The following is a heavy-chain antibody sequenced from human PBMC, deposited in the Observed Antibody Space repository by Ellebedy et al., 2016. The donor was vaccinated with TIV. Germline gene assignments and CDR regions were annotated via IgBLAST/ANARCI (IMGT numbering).Heavy chain of an antibody. D-gene: IGHD6-19*01. CDR1: GYTFTSYD. Sequence: ASVKVSCXASGYTFTSYDINWVRQATGQGLEWMGWMNPNSGNTGYAQKFQGRVTMTRNTSISTAYMELSSLRSDDTAVYYCARAGVAVAAPQDAFDIWGQGTMVTVSS. CDR3: ARAGVAVAAPQDAFDI. J-gene: IGHJ3*02. CDR2: MNPNSGNT. V-gene: IGHV1-8*01.